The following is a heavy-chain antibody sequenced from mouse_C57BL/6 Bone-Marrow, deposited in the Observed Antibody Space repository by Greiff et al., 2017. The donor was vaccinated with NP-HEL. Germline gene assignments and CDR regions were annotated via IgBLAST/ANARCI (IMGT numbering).Heavy chain of an antibody. J-gene: IGHJ1*03. D-gene: IGHD1-1*01. CDR1: GFNIKDDY. Sequence: VQLQQSGAELVRPGASVKLSCTASGFNIKDDYMHWVKQRPEQGLEWIGWIDPAHGDTEFASKFQGKATITSDTSSNTAYLQLSSLTSEDTAVYYCTPLYYYGSSDHWYFDVWGTGTTVTVSS. CDR2: IDPAHGDT. V-gene: IGHV14-4*01. CDR3: TPLYYYGSSDHWYFDV.